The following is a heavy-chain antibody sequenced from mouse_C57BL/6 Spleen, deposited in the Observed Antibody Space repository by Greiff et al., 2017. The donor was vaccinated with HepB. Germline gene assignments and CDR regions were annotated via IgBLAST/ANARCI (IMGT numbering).Heavy chain of an antibody. V-gene: IGHV5-4*03. Sequence: EVKLVESGGGLVKPGGSLKLSCAASGFTFSSYAMSWVRQTPEKRLEWVATISDGGSYTYYPDNVKGRFTISRDNAKNNLYLQMSHLKSEDTAMYYCVRGGGYDYDGYGYFDVWGTGTTVTVSS. J-gene: IGHJ1*03. D-gene: IGHD2-4*01. CDR3: VRGGGYDYDGYGYFDV. CDR1: GFTFSSYA. CDR2: ISDGGSYT.